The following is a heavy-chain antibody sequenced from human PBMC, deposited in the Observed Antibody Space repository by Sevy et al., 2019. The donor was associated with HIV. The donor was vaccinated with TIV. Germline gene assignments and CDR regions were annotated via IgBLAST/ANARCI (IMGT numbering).Heavy chain of an antibody. Sequence: GGSLRLSCTGSGFSFSYYGIHWVRQAPGKGLDWVALISHDGINEYYADSVKGRFTISRDNSKNTVYLEMNRLRNEDTAIYLCANAYSGGYSHSYLDALDVWGQGTTVTVSS. D-gene: IGHD1-26*01. CDR1: GFSFSYYG. CDR3: ANAYSGGYSHSYLDALDV. V-gene: IGHV3-30*18. CDR2: ISHDGINE. J-gene: IGHJ6*02.